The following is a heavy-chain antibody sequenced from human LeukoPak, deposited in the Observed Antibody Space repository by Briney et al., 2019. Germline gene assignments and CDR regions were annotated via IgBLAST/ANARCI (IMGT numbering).Heavy chain of an antibody. CDR3: AGEYSSSWYSRYYYYGMDV. Sequence: SETLSLTCTVSGGSISSYYWSWIRQPPGKGLEWIGYIYYSGSTNYNPSLKSRVTISVDTSKNQFSLKLSSVTAAGTAVYYCAGEYSSSWYSRYYYYGMDVWGQGTTVTVSS. CDR1: GGSISSYY. CDR2: IYYSGST. D-gene: IGHD6-13*01. V-gene: IGHV4-59*12. J-gene: IGHJ6*02.